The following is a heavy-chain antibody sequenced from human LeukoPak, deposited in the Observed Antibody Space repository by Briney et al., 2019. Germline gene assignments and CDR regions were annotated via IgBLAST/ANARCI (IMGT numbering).Heavy chain of an antibody. CDR1: GFTFSSYS. CDR3: ARDPRCSSTSCYSG. J-gene: IGHJ4*02. D-gene: IGHD2-2*01. CDR2: ISSSSSTI. V-gene: IGHV3-48*01. Sequence: GGSLRLSCAASGFTFSSYSMNWVRQAPGKGLEWVSYISSSSSTIYYADSVKGRFTISRDNAKNSLYLQMNSLRAEDTAVYYCARDPRCSSTSCYSGWGQGTLVTVSS.